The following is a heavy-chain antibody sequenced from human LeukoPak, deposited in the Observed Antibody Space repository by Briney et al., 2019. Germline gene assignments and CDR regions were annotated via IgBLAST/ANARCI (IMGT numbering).Heavy chain of an antibody. CDR3: ASPYCSSTSCQHYYYYGMDV. V-gene: IGHV1-69*04. J-gene: IGHJ6*02. CDR1: VGTFSSYA. Sequence: SVKVSCKASVGTFSSYAISWVRQAPGQGLEWMGRTIPILGIANYAQKFQGRVTITADKSTSTAYMELSSLRSEDTAVYYCASPYCSSTSCQHYYYYGMDVWGQGTTVTVSS. CDR2: TIPILGIA. D-gene: IGHD2-2*01.